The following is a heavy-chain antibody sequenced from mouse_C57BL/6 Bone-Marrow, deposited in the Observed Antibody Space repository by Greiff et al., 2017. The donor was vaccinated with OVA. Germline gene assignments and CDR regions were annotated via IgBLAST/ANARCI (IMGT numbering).Heavy chain of an antibody. D-gene: IGHD1-1*01. Sequence: QVHVKQSGAELASPGASVTLSCKASGYTFTDHIMNWVKKRPGQGLEWIGRIYPVSGETNYNQKFMGKATFSVDRSSSTVYMVLNSLTSEDPAVYYCGREGHYYGSSYEYFDVWGTGTTVTVSS. CDR2: IYPVSGET. J-gene: IGHJ1*03. CDR1: GYTFTDHI. CDR3: GREGHYYGSSYEYFDV. V-gene: IGHV1-11*01.